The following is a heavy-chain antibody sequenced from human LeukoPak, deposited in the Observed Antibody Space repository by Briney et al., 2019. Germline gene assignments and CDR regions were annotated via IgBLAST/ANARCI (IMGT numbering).Heavy chain of an antibody. Sequence: ASVKVSCKASGGTFSSYAISWVRQAPGQGLEWMGWISAYNGNTNYAQKLQGRVTMTTDTSTSTAYMELRSLRSDDTAVYYCAGTDSSGYYYGDAFDIWGQGTMVTVSS. CDR2: ISAYNGNT. V-gene: IGHV1-18*01. CDR1: GGTFSSYA. CDR3: AGTDSSGYYYGDAFDI. D-gene: IGHD3-22*01. J-gene: IGHJ3*02.